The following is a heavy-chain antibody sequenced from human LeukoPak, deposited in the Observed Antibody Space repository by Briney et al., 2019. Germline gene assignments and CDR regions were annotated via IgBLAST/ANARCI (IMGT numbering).Heavy chain of an antibody. CDR3: AKDRATRYYYGSGSYYNAPHDY. CDR2: ISGSGGST. V-gene: IGHV3-23*01. CDR1: GFTFSSYA. D-gene: IGHD3-10*01. J-gene: IGHJ4*02. Sequence: GGSLRLSCAASGFTFSSYAMSWVRQAPGKGLEWVSAISGSGGSTYYADSVKGRFTISRDNSKNTLYLQMNSPRAEDTAVYYCAKDRATRYYYGSGSYYNAPHDYWGQGTLVTVSS.